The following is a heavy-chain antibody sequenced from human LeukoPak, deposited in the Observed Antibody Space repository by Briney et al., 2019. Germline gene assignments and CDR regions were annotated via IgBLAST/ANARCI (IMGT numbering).Heavy chain of an antibody. CDR2: IYYSGST. V-gene: IGHV4-30-4*01. J-gene: IGHJ3*02. Sequence: SETLSLTCTVSGGSISSGDYYWSWIRQPPGKGLEWTGYIYYSGSTYYNPSLKSRVTISVDTSKNQFSLKLSSVTAADTAVYYCARVVGATDDAFDIWGQGTMVTVSS. CDR1: GGSISSGDYY. CDR3: ARVVGATDDAFDI. D-gene: IGHD1-26*01.